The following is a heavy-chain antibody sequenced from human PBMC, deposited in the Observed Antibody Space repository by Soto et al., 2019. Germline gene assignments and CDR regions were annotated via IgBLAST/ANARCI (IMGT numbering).Heavy chain of an antibody. Sequence: QVQLQESGPGLVKPSQTLSLTCTVSGGSISSGDYYWSWIRQPPGKGLEWIGYMYYSGSTYYNPSLKSRVTISVDTSKNQFSLKLSSVTAADMAVYYCARWLGYGPHFDYWGQGTLVTVSS. CDR1: GGSISSGDYY. V-gene: IGHV4-30-4*01. D-gene: IGHD5-12*01. CDR3: ARWLGYGPHFDY. J-gene: IGHJ4*02. CDR2: MYYSGST.